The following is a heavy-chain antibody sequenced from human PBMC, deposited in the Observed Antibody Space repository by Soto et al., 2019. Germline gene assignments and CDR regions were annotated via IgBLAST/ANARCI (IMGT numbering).Heavy chain of an antibody. D-gene: IGHD4-4*01. V-gene: IGHV1-8*01. CDR3: ARGLADSNYNWFDP. Sequence: ASVKVSCKASGYTFTSYDINWVRQAPGQGLEWMGWMNPNSGNTGYAQKFQGRVTMTRNTSISTAYMELSSLRSEDTAVYYCARGLADSNYNWFDPWGQGTLVTVSS. J-gene: IGHJ5*02. CDR1: GYTFTSYD. CDR2: MNPNSGNT.